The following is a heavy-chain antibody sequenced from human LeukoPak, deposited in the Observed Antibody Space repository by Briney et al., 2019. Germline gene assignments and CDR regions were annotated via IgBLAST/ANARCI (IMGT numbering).Heavy chain of an antibody. CDR1: GGSFSGYY. D-gene: IGHD7-27*01. CDR2: INHSGST. V-gene: IGHV4-34*01. CDR3: ARGLGGLGNDY. Sequence: PSETLSLTCAVYGGSFSGYYWSWIRQPPGKGLEWIGEINHSGSTNYNPSLKSRVTISVDTSKNQFSLKLSSVTAADTAVYYCARGLGGLGNDYWGQGTLVTVSS. J-gene: IGHJ4*02.